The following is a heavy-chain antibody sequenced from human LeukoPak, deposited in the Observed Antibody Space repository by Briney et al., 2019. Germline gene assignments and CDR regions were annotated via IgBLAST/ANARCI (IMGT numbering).Heavy chain of an antibody. V-gene: IGHV4-61*02. D-gene: IGHD4-23*01. CDR2: IYTSGST. J-gene: IGHJ5*02. CDR1: GGSISSGSYY. Sequence: PSQTLSLTCTVSGGSISSGSYYWSWIRQPAGKGLEWIGRIYTSGSTNYNPSLKSRATISVDTSKNQFSLKLSSVTAADTAVYYCARERTTVVPNWFDPWGQGTLVTVSS. CDR3: ARERTTVVPNWFDP.